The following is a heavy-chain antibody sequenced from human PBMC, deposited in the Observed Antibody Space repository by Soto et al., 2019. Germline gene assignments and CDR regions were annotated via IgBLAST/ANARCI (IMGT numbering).Heavy chain of an antibody. CDR1: GGSFSGYY. J-gene: IGHJ4*01. V-gene: IGHV4-34*01. CDR3: ARAQRRVERYSSGSIAY. D-gene: IGHD6-19*01. CDR2: INHSGST. Sequence: SETLSLTCAVYGGSFSGYYWSWIRQPPGKGLEWIGEINHSGSTNYNPSLKSRVTISVDTSKNQFSLKLSSVTAADTAVYYCARAQRRVERYSSGSIAYWGQEPWSPSPQ.